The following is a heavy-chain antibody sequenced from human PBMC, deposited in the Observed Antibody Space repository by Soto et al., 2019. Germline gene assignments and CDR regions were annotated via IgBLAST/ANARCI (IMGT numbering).Heavy chain of an antibody. CDR1: GFTFSSYG. V-gene: IGHV3-33*01. CDR2: IWYDGSNK. Sequence: QVQLVESGGGVVQPGRSLRLSCAASGFTFSSYGMHWVRRAPGKGLEWVAVIWYDGSNKYYADSVKGRFTISRDNSKNTLYLQMNSLRAEDTAVYYCARDYDSSGYPRYYSDYWGQGTLVTVSS. J-gene: IGHJ4*02. D-gene: IGHD3-22*01. CDR3: ARDYDSSGYPRYYSDY.